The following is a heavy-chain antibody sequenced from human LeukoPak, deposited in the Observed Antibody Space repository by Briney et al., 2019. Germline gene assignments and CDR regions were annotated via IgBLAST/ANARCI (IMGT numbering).Heavy chain of an antibody. CDR2: INHSGST. Sequence: AETLSLTCAFYGGSFGGYYWSWIRQPPGKGLDWIGEINHSGSTNYNPSLKSRVTISVDTSKNQFSLKLSSVTAADTAVYYCGAAAGPPRSYYYYYGMDVWGQGTTVTVSS. J-gene: IGHJ6*02. V-gene: IGHV4-34*01. CDR1: GGSFGGYY. CDR3: GAAAGPPRSYYYYYGMDV. D-gene: IGHD6-13*01.